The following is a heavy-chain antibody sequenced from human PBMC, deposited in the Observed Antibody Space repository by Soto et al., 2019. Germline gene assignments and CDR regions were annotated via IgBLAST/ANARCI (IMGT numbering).Heavy chain of an antibody. V-gene: IGHV4-30-4*01. Sequence: QVQLQESGPGLVKPSQTLSLTCTVSGGSISSGDYYWSWIRQPPGKGLEWIGYIYYSGSTFYNPSLKSRLTISVDTSKNQFSLKLSSVTAADTAVYYCARERPDGARLDPWGLGTLVTVSS. CDR3: ARERPDGARLDP. D-gene: IGHD6-6*01. J-gene: IGHJ5*02. CDR2: IYYSGST. CDR1: GGSISSGDYY.